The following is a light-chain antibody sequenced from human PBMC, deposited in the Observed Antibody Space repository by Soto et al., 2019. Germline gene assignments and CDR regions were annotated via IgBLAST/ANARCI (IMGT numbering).Light chain of an antibody. CDR3: CSSADTYTFV. V-gene: IGLV1-44*01. CDR1: SSNIGGNV. J-gene: IGLJ1*01. Sequence: QSVLTQPPSASGTPGQKVTISCSGGSSNIGGNVVNWYQVLPGMAPKLLIYSNNQRPSGVPDRFSGSKSGTSASLAISGLQSEDEADYYCCSSADTYTFVFGTGTKLTVL. CDR2: SNN.